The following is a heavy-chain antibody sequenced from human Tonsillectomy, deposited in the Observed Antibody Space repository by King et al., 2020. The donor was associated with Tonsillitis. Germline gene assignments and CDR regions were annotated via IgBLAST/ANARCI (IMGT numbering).Heavy chain of an antibody. CDR1: GFTFSTYG. V-gene: IGHV3-30*19. J-gene: IGHJ5*01. D-gene: IGHD3-3*01. CDR2: ISYDGGGT. CDR3: ARGSFYDFWSGYYTGVEDRLMKGNWFDS. Sequence: VQLVESGGGVVQPGGSLRLSCAASGFTFSTYGMHWVRQAPGKGLEWVALISYDGGGTYYADSVKGRFTISRDNSKSTLYLQMNSLRPEDTAVYYCARGSFYDFWSGYYTGVEDRLMKGNWFDSWGQGTLVTVSS.